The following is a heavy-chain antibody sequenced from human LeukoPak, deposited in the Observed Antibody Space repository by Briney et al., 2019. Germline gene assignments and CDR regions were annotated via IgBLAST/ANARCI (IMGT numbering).Heavy chain of an antibody. Sequence: ASVKVSCKASGYTFTSYDINWVRQATGQGLGWMGWMNPNSGNTGYAQKFQGRVTMTRNTSISTAYMELSSLRSEDTAVYYCASLTTGYSSSWYVYYYGMDVWGQGTTVTVSS. J-gene: IGHJ6*02. CDR3: ASLTTGYSSSWYVYYYGMDV. CDR2: MNPNSGNT. CDR1: GYTFTSYD. V-gene: IGHV1-8*01. D-gene: IGHD6-13*01.